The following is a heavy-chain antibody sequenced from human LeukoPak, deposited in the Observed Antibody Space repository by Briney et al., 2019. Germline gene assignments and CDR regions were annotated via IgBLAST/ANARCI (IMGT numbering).Heavy chain of an antibody. D-gene: IGHD3-10*01. CDR1: GFTFSTYG. CDR2: ISGSGSST. CDR3: AGRGSGSYFDF. J-gene: IGHJ4*02. V-gene: IGHV3-23*01. Sequence: QSGGSLRLSCSASGFTFSTYGMNWVRQAPGKGLEWVSAISGSGSSTYYADSVKGRFTISRDNSKNTLYLQMNSLRAEDTAVYYCAGRGSGSYFDFWGQGTLVTVSS.